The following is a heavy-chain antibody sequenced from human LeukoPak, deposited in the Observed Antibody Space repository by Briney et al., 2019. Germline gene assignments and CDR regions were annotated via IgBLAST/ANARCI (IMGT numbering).Heavy chain of an antibody. V-gene: IGHV3-30*03. D-gene: IGHD5-24*01. Sequence: GRSLRLSCVASGFIFGDFGMHWVRQAPGRGLEWVTVISNDGSDRYYVDSVKGRFTISRDNSKNTLYLQMNSLRPEDTAVYYCARESRRDGSFDIWGQGTMVTVSS. CDR2: ISNDGSDR. J-gene: IGHJ3*02. CDR1: GFIFGDFG. CDR3: ARESRRDGSFDI.